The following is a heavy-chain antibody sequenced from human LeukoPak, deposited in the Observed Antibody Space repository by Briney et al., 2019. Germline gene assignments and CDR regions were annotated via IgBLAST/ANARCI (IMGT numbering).Heavy chain of an antibody. Sequence: SETLSLTCTVSGGSISSYYWSWIRQPPGKGLEWIGYIYYSGSTNYNPSLKSRVTISVDTSKNQFSLKLSSVTAADTAVYYCARLWNYYDSSGSNNWFDPWGQGTLVTVSS. J-gene: IGHJ5*02. CDR3: ARLWNYYDSSGSNNWFDP. CDR1: GGSISSYY. V-gene: IGHV4-59*08. CDR2: IYYSGST. D-gene: IGHD3-22*01.